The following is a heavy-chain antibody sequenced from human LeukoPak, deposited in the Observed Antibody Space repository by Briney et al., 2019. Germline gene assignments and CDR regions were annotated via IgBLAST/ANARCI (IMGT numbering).Heavy chain of an antibody. D-gene: IGHD6-6*01. CDR2: IRSKAYAETT. J-gene: IGHJ3*02. CDR3: ARLGSSFPSAFDI. Sequence: GGSLRLSCTTSGFSFRDYALSWVRQAPGKGLEWVGFIRSKAYAETTEYAASVKGRFTISRDDSKTIAYLQMSSLKASDTAMYYCARLGSSFPSAFDIWGQGTMVTVSS. CDR1: GFSFRDYA. V-gene: IGHV3-49*04.